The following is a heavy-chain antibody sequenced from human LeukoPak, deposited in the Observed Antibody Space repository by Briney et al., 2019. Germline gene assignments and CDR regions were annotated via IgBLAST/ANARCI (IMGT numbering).Heavy chain of an antibody. V-gene: IGHV3-7*01. D-gene: IGHD2-8*02. CDR3: ARDGTGFDY. CDR1: GFTFSRDW. Sequence: GGSLRLSCVASGFTFSRDWMSWVRQAPGKGLEWVASVKQDGIETQYVDSVKGRFTISRDNAKNSEYLQMNSLRVEDTAVYYCARDGTGFDYWSQGTLVTVSS. J-gene: IGHJ4*02. CDR2: VKQDGIET.